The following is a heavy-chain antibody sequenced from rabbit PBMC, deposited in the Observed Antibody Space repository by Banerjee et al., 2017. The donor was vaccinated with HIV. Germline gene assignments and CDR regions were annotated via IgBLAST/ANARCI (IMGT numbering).Heavy chain of an antibody. J-gene: IGHJ4*01. CDR1: GFSFSSGYD. CDR2: IGAGSSGST. CDR3: ARGADNTYFNL. V-gene: IGHV1S45*01. Sequence: QEQLVESGGGLVKPGASLTLTCTASGFSFSSGYDMCWVRQAPGKGLEWIACIGAGSSGSTYYASWAKGRFTISKTSSTTVTLQMTSLTAADTATYFCARGADNTYFNLWGQGTLVTVS. D-gene: IGHD1-1*01.